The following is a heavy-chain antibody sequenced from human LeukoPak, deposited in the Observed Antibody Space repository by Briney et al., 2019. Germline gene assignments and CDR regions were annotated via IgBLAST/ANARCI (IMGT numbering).Heavy chain of an antibody. V-gene: IGHV1-2*02. CDR1: GYTFNTHS. Sequence: ASVKVSCKASGYTFNTHSITWVRQAPGQGLEWMGWINPSSGGTKYAQKFQGRVTMTRDTSNSTAYMELSGLRSDDTALYYCAREEGLNYWNRRPFDHWGQGTLVTVSS. D-gene: IGHD1-1*01. J-gene: IGHJ4*02. CDR3: AREEGLNYWNRRPFDH. CDR2: INPSSGGT.